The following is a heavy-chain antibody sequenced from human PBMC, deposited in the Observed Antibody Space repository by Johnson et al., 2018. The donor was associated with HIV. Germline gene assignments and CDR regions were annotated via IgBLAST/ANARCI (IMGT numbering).Heavy chain of an antibody. J-gene: IGHJ3*02. CDR2: IKQDGSEK. Sequence: VQLVESGGGLVQPGGSLRLSCVASGFTFSSYWMSWVRQAPGKGLEWVANIKQDGSEKYYVDSVKGRFTISRDNAKNSLYLQMNSLRAEDTAVYYCARAQGVLVWFRELLFDAVDIWGQGTMVTVSS. V-gene: IGHV3-7*05. CDR3: ARAQGVLVWFRELLFDAVDI. CDR1: GFTFSSYW. D-gene: IGHD3-10*01.